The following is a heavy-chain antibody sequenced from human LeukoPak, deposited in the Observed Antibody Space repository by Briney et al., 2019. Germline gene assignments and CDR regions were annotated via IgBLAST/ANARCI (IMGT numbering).Heavy chain of an antibody. CDR2: IRYDGGNK. D-gene: IGHD2-2*01. CDR1: GFTFSSYG. V-gene: IGHV3-30*02. CDR3: AKDYYLGYCSSTSCYPDY. Sequence: GGSLRLSCAASGFTFSSYGMHWVRQAPGKGLEWVASIRYDGGNKYYADSVKGRFTISRDNSKNTLYLQMNSLRAEDTAVYYCAKDYYLGYCSSTSCYPDYWGQGTLVTVSS. J-gene: IGHJ4*02.